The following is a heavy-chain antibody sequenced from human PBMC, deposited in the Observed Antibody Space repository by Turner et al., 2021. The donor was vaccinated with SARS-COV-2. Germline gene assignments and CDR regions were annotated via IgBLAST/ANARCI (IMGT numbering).Heavy chain of an antibody. D-gene: IGHD3-16*01. Sequence: QVELPESGPELLKPSDTLSLTCTVSGDSISSYYWHWIRQPPGKGLEWIGYIFYTGSTSCNPTLNDRATMSVDKSENQFFLHLKSVTPADTTVYHCARGAYASVSLNKFDAWGQGILVSVSS. CDR2: IFYTGST. V-gene: IGHV4-59*07. J-gene: IGHJ5*02. CDR1: GDSISSYY. CDR3: ARGAYASVSLNKFDA.